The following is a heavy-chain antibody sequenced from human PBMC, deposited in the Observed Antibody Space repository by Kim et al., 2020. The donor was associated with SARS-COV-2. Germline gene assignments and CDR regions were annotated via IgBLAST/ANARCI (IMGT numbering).Heavy chain of an antibody. V-gene: IGHV1-46*01. CDR1: GYTFTSYY. CDR3: ARDNLGSGVVVVPAAMRRGGFWGYYGMDV. CDR2: INPSGGST. Sequence: ASVKVSCKASGYTFTSYYMHWVRQAPGQGLEWMGIINPSGGSTSYAQKFQGRVTMTRDTSTSTVYMELSSLRSEDTAVYYCARDNLGSGVVVVPAAMRRGGFWGYYGMDVWGQGTTVTVSS. J-gene: IGHJ6*02. D-gene: IGHD2-2*01.